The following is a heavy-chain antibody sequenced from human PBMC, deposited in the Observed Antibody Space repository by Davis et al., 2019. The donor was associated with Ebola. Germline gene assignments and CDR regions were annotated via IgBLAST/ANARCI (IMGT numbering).Heavy chain of an antibody. CDR1: GGSISSSSYY. Sequence: MPSETLSLTCTVSGGSISSSSYYWGWIRQPPGKGLEWIGSIYYSGSTNYNPSLKSRVTISVDKSKNQFSLKLSSVTAADTAVYYCARGLSYYYDSSGYYAHYYFDYWGQGTLVTVSS. D-gene: IGHD3-22*01. V-gene: IGHV4-39*07. J-gene: IGHJ4*02. CDR2: IYYSGST. CDR3: ARGLSYYYDSSGYYAHYYFDY.